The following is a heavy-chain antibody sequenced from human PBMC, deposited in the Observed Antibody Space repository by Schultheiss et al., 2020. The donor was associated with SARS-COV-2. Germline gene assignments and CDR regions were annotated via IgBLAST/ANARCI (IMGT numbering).Heavy chain of an antibody. D-gene: IGHD6-13*01. CDR2: ISYYGSNK. V-gene: IGHV3-30*03. J-gene: IGHJ4*02. Sequence: GGSLRLSCAASEFTFSSYGMHWVRQAPGKGLEWVAVISYYGSNKYYADSVKGRFTISRDNAKNSLFLQMNSLRAEDTAVFYCATAATAAHWGQGTLVTVSS. CDR1: EFTFSSYG. CDR3: ATAATAAH.